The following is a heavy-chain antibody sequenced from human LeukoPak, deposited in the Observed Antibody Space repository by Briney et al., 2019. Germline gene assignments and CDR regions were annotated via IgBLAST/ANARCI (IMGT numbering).Heavy chain of an antibody. Sequence: PGGSLRLSCAASGFTFSSYGMHWVRQAPGKGLEWVSGISWNSGSIGYADSVKGRFTISRDNAKNSLYLQMNSLRAEDTALYYCAKGRSSGWTLSWFDPWGQGTLVTVSS. CDR3: AKGRSSGWTLSWFDP. CDR2: ISWNSGSI. D-gene: IGHD6-19*01. CDR1: GFTFSSYG. J-gene: IGHJ5*02. V-gene: IGHV3-9*01.